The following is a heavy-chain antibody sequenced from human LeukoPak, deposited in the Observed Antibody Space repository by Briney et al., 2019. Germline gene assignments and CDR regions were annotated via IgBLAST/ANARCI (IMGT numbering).Heavy chain of an antibody. J-gene: IGHJ4*02. V-gene: IGHV3-49*03. CDR1: GFTFGDYA. D-gene: IGHD3-3*01. CDR2: IRSKAYGGTT. Sequence: GGSLRLSCTASGFTFGDYAMSWFRQAPGKGLEWVGFIRSKAYGGTTEYAASVKGRFTISRDDSKSIAYLQMNSLKTEDTAVYYCTRDDFWSGYYPPRDYWGQRTLVTVSS. CDR3: TRDDFWSGYYPPRDY.